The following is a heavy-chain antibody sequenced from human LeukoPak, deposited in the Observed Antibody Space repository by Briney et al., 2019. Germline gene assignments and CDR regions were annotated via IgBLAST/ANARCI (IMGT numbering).Heavy chain of an antibody. CDR1: GFTVSSNY. CDR2: IYSGGST. V-gene: IGHV3-53*01. CDR3: ARDLEGHYGMDV. J-gene: IGHJ6*02. D-gene: IGHD1-1*01. Sequence: GGSLRLSCAASGFTVSSNYMSWVRQAPGKGLEWVSVIYSGGSTYYADSVKGRFTISRDNSKNTLYLQMNSLRAEDTAVYYCARDLEGHYGMDVWGQGTTVTVSS.